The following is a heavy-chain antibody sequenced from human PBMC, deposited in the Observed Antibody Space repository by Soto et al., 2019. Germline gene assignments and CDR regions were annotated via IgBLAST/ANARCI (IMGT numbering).Heavy chain of an antibody. J-gene: IGHJ6*02. CDR1: GFAFSSYN. Sequence: PGGSLRLSCSASGFAFSSYNMHWVRQAPGKGLERVSTITSTGGTAFYADSVKGRFTISRNNSKNTLYLQMSSLRAEDTAIYYCVKESSTHYYYYHGMDVWGQGTTVTVYS. V-gene: IGHV3-64D*06. CDR2: ITSTGGTA. CDR3: VKESSTHYYYYHGMDV. D-gene: IGHD2-2*01.